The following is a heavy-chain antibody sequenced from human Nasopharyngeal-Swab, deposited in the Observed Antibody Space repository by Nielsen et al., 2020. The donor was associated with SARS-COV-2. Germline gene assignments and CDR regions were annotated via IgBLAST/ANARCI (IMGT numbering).Heavy chain of an antibody. CDR2: ISSSSSYI. D-gene: IGHD2-21*02. CDR3: VRGCGGGCHGIDH. V-gene: IGHV3-21*01. Sequence: GESLKISCVASGFTFSSYSMNWVRQAPGKGLEWVSSISSSSSYIYYADSVKGRFTISRDNAENTAYLQMDSLAVEDTAMYYCVRGCGGGCHGIDHWGQGTLVTVSS. CDR1: GFTFSSYS. J-gene: IGHJ1*01.